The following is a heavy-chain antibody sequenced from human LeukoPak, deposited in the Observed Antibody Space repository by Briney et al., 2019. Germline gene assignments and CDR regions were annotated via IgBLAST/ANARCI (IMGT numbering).Heavy chain of an antibody. CDR2: INSDGSST. CDR3: ARGDIVVVPAAIATSDYYGMDV. CDR1: GVTLSSYW. J-gene: IGHJ6*02. D-gene: IGHD2-2*01. Sequence: PGGSLRLSCAASGVTLSSYWMHWVRQAPGKGLVWVTRINSDGSSTSYADSVKGRFTISRDNAKNTLYLQMNSLRAEDTAVYYCARGDIVVVPAAIATSDYYGMDVWGQGTTVTVSS. V-gene: IGHV3-74*01.